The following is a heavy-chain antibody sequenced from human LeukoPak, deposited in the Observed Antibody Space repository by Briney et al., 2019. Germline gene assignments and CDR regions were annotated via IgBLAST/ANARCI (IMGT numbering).Heavy chain of an antibody. J-gene: IGHJ4*02. V-gene: IGHV4-39*02. CDR1: GGSVSSTNSY. Sequence: SETLSLTCTVSGGSVSSTNSYWGWVRQPPGKWLEWIGNVYYSGSANYNPSLKSRVTMSVDASKNHFSLKMTSMTAADTAVYYCTRLTKGRYFDYFFDYWGQGTLVTVSS. CDR3: TRLTKGRYFDYFFDY. D-gene: IGHD3-9*01. CDR2: VYYSGSA.